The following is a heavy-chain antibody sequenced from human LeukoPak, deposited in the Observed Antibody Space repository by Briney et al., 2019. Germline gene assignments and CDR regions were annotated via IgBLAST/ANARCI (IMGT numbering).Heavy chain of an antibody. CDR2: ISAGGATI. CDR1: GFTFSTYA. CDR3: AKDSGGTYFYYYYYMDV. Sequence: GGSLRLSCAASGFTFSTYAMSWVRQAPGKGLEWVSAISAGGATIYYADSVKGRFTVSRDNSKNTLYLQINSLRAEDTAVHYCAKDSGGTYFYYYYYMDVWGKGTTVTVSS. V-gene: IGHV3-23*01. J-gene: IGHJ6*03. D-gene: IGHD1-26*01.